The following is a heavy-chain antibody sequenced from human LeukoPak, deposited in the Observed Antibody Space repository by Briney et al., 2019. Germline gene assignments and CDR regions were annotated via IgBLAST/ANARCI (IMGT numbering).Heavy chain of an antibody. CDR1: GFSFRNYA. CDR2: ISAGGTRT. CDR3: AKAMGATLFDY. D-gene: IGHD1-26*01. V-gene: IGHV3-23*01. J-gene: IGHJ4*02. Sequence: GGSLRLSCAASGFSFRNYAMAWVRQAPGKGLEWVSGISAGGTRTYYTNSVRGRFTIFRDNSMDTVYLQMNSLRAGDTAVYYCAKAMGATLFDYWGQGTLVTVSS.